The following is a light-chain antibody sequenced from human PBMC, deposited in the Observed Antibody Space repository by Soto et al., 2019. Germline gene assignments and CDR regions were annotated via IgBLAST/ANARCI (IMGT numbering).Light chain of an antibody. J-gene: IGLJ2*01. Sequence: QSVLTQPASVSGSPGQSITISCTGTSSDVVNDLLVSWYQQQPGKAPKLMIYEGTKRPAGVSDRFSGSKSGNTASLTISGLQAEDEADYYCCSYTSSSVVFGGGTKVTVL. CDR2: EGT. CDR1: SSDVVNDLL. V-gene: IGLV2-14*02. CDR3: CSYTSSSVV.